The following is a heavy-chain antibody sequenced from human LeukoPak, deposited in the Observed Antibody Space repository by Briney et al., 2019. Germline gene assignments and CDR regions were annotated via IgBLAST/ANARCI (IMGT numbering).Heavy chain of an antibody. CDR1: GFTFSSYTFSTYA. Sequence: GGSLRLSCAASGFTFSSYTFSTYAMSWVRQAPGKGLEWVSAVSGSGVSTYYADSVKGRFTISRDNSKNTLYLQMNGPRVEDTAVYYCAKGVEDSGIYYYYYMDVWGKGTTVTVSS. CDR3: AKGVEDSGIYYYYYMDV. CDR2: VSGSGVST. J-gene: IGHJ6*03. V-gene: IGHV3-23*01. D-gene: IGHD2-15*01.